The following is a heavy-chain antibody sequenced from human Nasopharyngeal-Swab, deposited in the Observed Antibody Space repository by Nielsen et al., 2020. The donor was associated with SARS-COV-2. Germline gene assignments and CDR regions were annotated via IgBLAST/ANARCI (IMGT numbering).Heavy chain of an antibody. CDR3: ASGGHAYYYYYGMDV. D-gene: IGHD2-15*01. J-gene: IGHJ6*02. V-gene: IGHV3-9*01. Sequence: SLKISCAASGFTFDDYAMHWVRQAPGKGLEWVSGISWNSGSIGYADSVKGRFTISRDNAKNSLYLQMNSLRAEDTAVYYCASGGHAYYYYYGMDVWGQGTTVTVSS. CDR2: ISWNSGSI. CDR1: GFTFDDYA.